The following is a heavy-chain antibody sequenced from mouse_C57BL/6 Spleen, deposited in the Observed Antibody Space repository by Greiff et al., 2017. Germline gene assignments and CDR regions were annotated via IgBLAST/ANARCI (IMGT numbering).Heavy chain of an antibody. J-gene: IGHJ3*01. CDR2: INPNNGGN. Sequence: EVQLQQSGPELVKPGASVKIPCKASGYTFTDYNMDWVKQSHGKSLEWIGDINPNNGGNIYNQKFKGKATLTVDKSSSTAYMELRSLTSEDTAVYDCARGDYDIWFAYWGQGTLVTVSA. CDR3: ARGDYDIWFAY. V-gene: IGHV1-18*01. D-gene: IGHD2-4*01. CDR1: GYTFTDYN.